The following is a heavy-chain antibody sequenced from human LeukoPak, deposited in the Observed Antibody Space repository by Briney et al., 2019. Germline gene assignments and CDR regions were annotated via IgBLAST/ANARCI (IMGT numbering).Heavy chain of an antibody. V-gene: IGHV1-69*04. D-gene: IGHD6-19*01. CDR3: ARVGFRGGIAVAGTLAWAFDI. CDR1: GGTFSSYA. Sequence: GSSVKVSCKASGGTFSSYAISWVRQAPGQGLEWMGRIIPILGIANYAQKFQGRVTITADKSTSTAYMELSSLRSEDTAVYYCARVGFRGGIAVAGTLAWAFDIWGQGTMVTVSS. J-gene: IGHJ3*02. CDR2: IIPILGIA.